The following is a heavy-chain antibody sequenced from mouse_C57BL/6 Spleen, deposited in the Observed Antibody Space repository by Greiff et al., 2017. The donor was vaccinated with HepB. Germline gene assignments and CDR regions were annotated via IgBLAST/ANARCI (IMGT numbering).Heavy chain of an antibody. V-gene: IGHV3-6*01. J-gene: IGHJ4*01. CDR3: ASGTTRGYYAMDY. D-gene: IGHD2-14*01. Sequence: DVQLQESGPGLVKPSQSLSLTCSVTGYSITSGYYWNWIRQFPGNKLEWMGYISYDGSNNYNPSLKNRISITRDTSKNQFFLKLNSVTTEDTATYYCASGTTRGYYAMDYWGQGTSVTVSS. CDR1: GYSITSGYY. CDR2: ISYDGSN.